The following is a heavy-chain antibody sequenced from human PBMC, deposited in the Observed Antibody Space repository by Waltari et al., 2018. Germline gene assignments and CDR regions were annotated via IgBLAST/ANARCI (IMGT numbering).Heavy chain of an antibody. CDR1: GGSFSGYY. V-gene: IGHV4-34*01. CDR3: ARHASNSSSSYRPRYYFDY. J-gene: IGHJ4*02. CDR2: INHSGST. Sequence: QVQLQQWGAGLLKPSETLSLTCAVYGGSFSGYYWSWIRQPPGKGLEWIGEINHSGSTNDNPSLKSRVAISVDTSKNQFSLKLSSVTAADTAVYYCARHASNSSSSYRPRYYFDYWGQGTLVTVSS. D-gene: IGHD6-13*01.